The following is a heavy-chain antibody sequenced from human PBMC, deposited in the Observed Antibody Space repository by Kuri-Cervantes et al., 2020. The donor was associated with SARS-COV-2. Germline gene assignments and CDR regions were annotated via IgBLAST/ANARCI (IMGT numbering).Heavy chain of an antibody. D-gene: IGHD6-13*01. CDR1: GGSIGSYY. CDR2: IYASGNT. V-gene: IGHV4-4*07. CDR3: ARVDSSSWLFDY. Sequence: GSLRLSCTVSGGSIGSYYWSWIRQPTGKGLEWIGHIYASGNTNYNSSLKSRVTISVDTSKNQFSLKLSSVTAADTAVYHCARVDSSSWLFDYWGQGTLVTVSS. J-gene: IGHJ4*02.